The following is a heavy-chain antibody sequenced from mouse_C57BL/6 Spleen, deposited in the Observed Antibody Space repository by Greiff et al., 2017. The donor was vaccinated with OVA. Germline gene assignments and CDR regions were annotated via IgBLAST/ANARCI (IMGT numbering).Heavy chain of an antibody. D-gene: IGHD1-1*01. CDR3: ARYYYGSPYAMDY. V-gene: IGHV1-55*01. J-gene: IGHJ4*01. CDR1: GYTFTSYW. Sequence: QVQLQQPGAELVKPGASVKMSCKASGYTFTSYWITWVKQRPGQGLEWIGDIYPGSGSTNYNEKFKSKAILTVDTSSSTAYMQLSSLTSEDSAVYYCARYYYGSPYAMDYWGQGTSVTVSS. CDR2: IYPGSGST.